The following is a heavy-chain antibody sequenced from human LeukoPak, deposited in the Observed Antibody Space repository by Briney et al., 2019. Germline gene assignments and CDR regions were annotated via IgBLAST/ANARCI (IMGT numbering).Heavy chain of an antibody. Sequence: GGSLRLSCVGSGFTFSNYGMSWVRQAPGKGLEWVSAISGSGGSTYYADSVRGRFTISRDNSKNTLYLQMSSLRAEDTAVYYCAKERSPVTDPYFDYWGQGTLVTVSS. CDR1: GFTFSNYG. J-gene: IGHJ4*02. D-gene: IGHD4-11*01. CDR3: AKERSPVTDPYFDY. CDR2: ISGSGGST. V-gene: IGHV3-23*01.